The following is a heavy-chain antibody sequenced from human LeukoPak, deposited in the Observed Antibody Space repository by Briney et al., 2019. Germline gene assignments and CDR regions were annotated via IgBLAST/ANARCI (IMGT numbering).Heavy chain of an antibody. J-gene: IGHJ4*02. Sequence: ASVKVSCKASGGTFSSYAISWVRQAPGQGLEWMGGIIPIFGTANYAQKFQGRVTITADESTSTAYMELSSLRSEDTAVYYCARGGYVWGSYRYSSYFDYWGQGTLVTVSS. D-gene: IGHD3-16*02. CDR2: IIPIFGTA. V-gene: IGHV1-69*13. CDR3: ARGGYVWGSYRYSSYFDY. CDR1: GGTFSSYA.